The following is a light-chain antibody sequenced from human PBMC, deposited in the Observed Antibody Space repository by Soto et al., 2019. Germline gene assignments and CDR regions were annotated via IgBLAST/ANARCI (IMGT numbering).Light chain of an antibody. J-gene: IGKJ2*01. CDR2: WAS. V-gene: IGKV4-1*01. CDR3: QQYYSTPPT. Sequence: DIVMTQSPDSLAVSLGERATINCRSSQSVLYSSNNKNFLAWYQQKPGQPPKLLIYWASSRESGVPDRISGSGSGTDFTLTISGLQAEDVAVYYCQQYYSTPPTFGQGTKLEIK. CDR1: QSVLYSSNNKNF.